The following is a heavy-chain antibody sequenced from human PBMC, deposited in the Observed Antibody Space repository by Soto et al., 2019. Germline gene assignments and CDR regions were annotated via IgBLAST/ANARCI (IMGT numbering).Heavy chain of an antibody. CDR3: ARERAVAGFDY. CDR2: MNPNSGNT. V-gene: IGHV1-8*01. D-gene: IGHD6-19*01. CDR1: GYTFTSYD. Sequence: QVQLVQSGAEVKKPGASVKVSCKASGYTFTSYDINWVRQGTGQGLEWMGWMNPNSGNTGYAQKFQGRVTMTRNTSIRTASMQLSSLRSEDTAVYYCARERAVAGFDYWGQGTLVTISS. J-gene: IGHJ4*02.